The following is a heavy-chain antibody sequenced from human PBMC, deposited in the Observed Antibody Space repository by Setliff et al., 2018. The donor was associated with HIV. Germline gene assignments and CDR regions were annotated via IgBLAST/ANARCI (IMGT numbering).Heavy chain of an antibody. J-gene: IGHJ3*02. CDR2: ITGYNGNT. CDR3: ARVGPESQPYTWDDEADTFDI. V-gene: IGHV1-18*01. CDR1: GYIFTNYG. D-gene: IGHD1-1*01. Sequence: GASVKVSCKASGYIFTNYGISWVRQAPGQGLEWMGWITGYNGNTNYAEKFQGRVTMTIDTSTSTAYLELRILRSDETAVYYCARVGPESQPYTWDDEADTFDIWGQGTMVTVSS.